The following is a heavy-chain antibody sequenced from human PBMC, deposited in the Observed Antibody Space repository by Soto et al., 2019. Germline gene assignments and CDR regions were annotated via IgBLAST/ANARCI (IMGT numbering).Heavy chain of an antibody. Sequence: TLALTGVVSRDSINNTYWWGWFRQAPQTGPEWIGEISHTGSRSYMPSLSGRITLSVDTSKNQFSLKLTSVTAADTAVYYCARAVYCTTANCWDDFHYYNIDVWGQGTAVTVSS. J-gene: IGHJ6*02. CDR1: RDSINNTYW. D-gene: IGHD2-2*01. V-gene: IGHV4-4*02. CDR3: ARAVYCTTANCWDDFHYYNIDV. CDR2: ISHTGSR.